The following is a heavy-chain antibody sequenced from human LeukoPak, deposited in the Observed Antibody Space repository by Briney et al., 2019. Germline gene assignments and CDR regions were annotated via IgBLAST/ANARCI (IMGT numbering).Heavy chain of an antibody. CDR2: IKSKIDGGTT. CDR1: GFTFSNAW. CDR3: TTDWGYFDY. V-gene: IGHV3-15*01. Sequence: GGSLRLSCAASGFTFSNAWMSWVRQAPGKGLEWIGRIKSKIDGGTTDYAAPVKGRFTISRDDSKNTLYLQMNSLKTEDTAVYYCTTDWGYFDYWGQGTLVTVSS. J-gene: IGHJ4*02. D-gene: IGHD3-16*01.